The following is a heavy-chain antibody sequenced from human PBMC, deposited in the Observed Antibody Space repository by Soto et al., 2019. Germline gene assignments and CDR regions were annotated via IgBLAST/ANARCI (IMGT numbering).Heavy chain of an antibody. CDR3: ARDSGYGSGNSVNHYLDF. V-gene: IGHV3-7*01. Sequence: EVQLVESGGGLVQPGGSLRLSCEASGFTFGSYWMSWVRQARGKGLEWVATIKLDGSEKKYVDSVKGRSTTSRDNAKNSLYLQMDSLRAEDTAVYHCARDSGYGSGNSVNHYLDFWGHGTLFTVSP. CDR2: IKLDGSEK. D-gene: IGHD3-10*01. CDR1: GFTFGSYW. J-gene: IGHJ4*01.